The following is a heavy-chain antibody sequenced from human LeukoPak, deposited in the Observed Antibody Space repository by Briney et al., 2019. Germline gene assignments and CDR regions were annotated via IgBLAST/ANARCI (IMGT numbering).Heavy chain of an antibody. D-gene: IGHD6-13*01. J-gene: IGHJ5*01. CDR1: GFTFSSYD. Sequence: GGSLRLSCAASGFTFSSYDMHWVRQATGKGLEWVSAIGTAGDTYYPGSVKGRFTISRENAKNSLYLQMNSLRAEDKAVYFCARDLSPGYSSNWYDYWGQGTLVTVSS. V-gene: IGHV3-13*01. CDR3: ARDLSPGYSSNWYDY. CDR2: IGTAGDT.